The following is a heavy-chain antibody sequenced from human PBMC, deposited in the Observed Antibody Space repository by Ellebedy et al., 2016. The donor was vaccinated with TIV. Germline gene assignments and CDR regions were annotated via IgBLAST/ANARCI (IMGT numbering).Heavy chain of an antibody. Sequence: GESLKISCKGSGYSFTSYWIGWVRQMPGKGLEWMGIIYPGDSDTRYSPSFQGQVTISADKSISTAYLQWSSLKASDTAMYYCARPPRPVHVLRYFDWLTEGAFDIWGQGTMVTVSS. CDR2: IYPGDSDT. D-gene: IGHD3-9*01. CDR1: GYSFTSYW. CDR3: ARPPRPVHVLRYFDWLTEGAFDI. J-gene: IGHJ3*02. V-gene: IGHV5-51*01.